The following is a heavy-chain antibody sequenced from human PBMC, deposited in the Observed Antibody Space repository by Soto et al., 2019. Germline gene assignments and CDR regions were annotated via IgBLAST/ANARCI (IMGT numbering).Heavy chain of an antibody. D-gene: IGHD3-10*01. CDR3: ATLSSLGPGDYYYGMDV. CDR2: IDYRGST. Sequence: SQSRSLTWTLSSGSITSGGYYCSWLRQNRGRGLEWSGYIDYRGSTYYDPALKSRVTISVDTSKNQCSMKLSSVTAADTAVYYCATLSSLGPGDYYYGMDVWGQGTTVTVSS. J-gene: IGHJ6*02. V-gene: IGHV4-31*02. CDR1: SGSITSGGYY.